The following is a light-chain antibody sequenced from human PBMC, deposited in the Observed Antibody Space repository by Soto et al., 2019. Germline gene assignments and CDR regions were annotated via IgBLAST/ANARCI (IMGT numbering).Light chain of an antibody. V-gene: IGKV3-20*01. J-gene: IGKJ4*01. CDR3: QQYGSSPT. Sequence: EIVLPQSPGTLSLSPGERATLSCRASQSVSSSYLACYQQKPGQAPRLLIYGASSRATGIPDRSSGSGSGTDFTLISSRLEPEDFAVYYCQQYGSSPTFGGGTKVEIK. CDR1: QSVSSSY. CDR2: GAS.